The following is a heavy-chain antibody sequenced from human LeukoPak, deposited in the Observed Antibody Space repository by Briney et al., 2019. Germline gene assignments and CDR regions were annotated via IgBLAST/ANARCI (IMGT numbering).Heavy chain of an antibody. CDR1: GYRFTRYW. J-gene: IGHJ4*02. D-gene: IGHD3-22*01. Sequence: GASLKISCKGSGYRFTRYWIGWVRQMPGKGLEWMGIIYPGDSDTRYSQYFQGQVTISADKFISTAYLQWSSLKASDTAMYYCARGYYYDSSGYYFHYFDYWGQGTLVTVSS. CDR3: ARGYYYDSSGYYFHYFDY. CDR2: IYPGDSDT. V-gene: IGHV5-51*01.